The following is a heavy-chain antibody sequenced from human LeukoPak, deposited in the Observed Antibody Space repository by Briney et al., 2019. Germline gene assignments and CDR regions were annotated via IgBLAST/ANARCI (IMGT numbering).Heavy chain of an antibody. V-gene: IGHV1-18*01. D-gene: IGHD3-22*01. CDR2: ISGYNGNT. Sequence: ASVKVSCKASGYTFTTYNINWVRQAPGQGLEWMGWISGYNGNTNYAQKLQGRVTMTTDTSTSTAYMELRSLRSDDTAVYYCARENYYDSSGTPDYFDYWGQGTLVTVSS. CDR3: ARENYYDSSGTPDYFDY. J-gene: IGHJ4*02. CDR1: GYTFTTYN.